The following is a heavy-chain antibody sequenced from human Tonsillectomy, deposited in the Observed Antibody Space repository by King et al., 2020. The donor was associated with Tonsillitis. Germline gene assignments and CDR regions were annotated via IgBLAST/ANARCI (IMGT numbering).Heavy chain of an antibody. Sequence: LQLQESGPGLVKPSETLSLTCTVSGGSISSSDYYWVWIRQPPGKGLEWIGNIYYSGSTYYNPSLNNRVTISEDTSKSQFSLKLSSVTAADTAVYYCARLATLGNNDFWRGYYPSDYYMDVWGKGTTVTVSS. D-gene: IGHD3-3*01. CDR2: IYYSGST. V-gene: IGHV4-39*01. CDR1: GGSISSSDYY. CDR3: ARLATLGNNDFWRGYYPSDYYMDV. J-gene: IGHJ6*03.